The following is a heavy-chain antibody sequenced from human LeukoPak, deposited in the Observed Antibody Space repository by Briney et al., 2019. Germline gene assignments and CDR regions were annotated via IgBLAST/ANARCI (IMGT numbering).Heavy chain of an antibody. CDR2: IYYSGST. V-gene: IGHV4-39*07. CDR3: ARQFLVGSTFHAFDL. Sequence: SETLSLTCTVSGGSISSGSYYWGWIRQPPGKGLEWIGSIYYSGSTYYNPSLKSRVTISVDTSKNQFSLKLSSVTAADMAVYFCARQFLVGSTFHAFDLWGQGTRVTVSS. D-gene: IGHD1-26*01. CDR1: GGSISSGSYY. J-gene: IGHJ3*01.